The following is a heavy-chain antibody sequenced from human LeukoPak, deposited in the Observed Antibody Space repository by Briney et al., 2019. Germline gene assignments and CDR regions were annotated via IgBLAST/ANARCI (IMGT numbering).Heavy chain of an antibody. V-gene: IGHV3-21*01. D-gene: IGHD4-17*01. Sequence: GGSLRLSCAASGFTFSSYSMNWVRQAPGEGLEWVSSISSSSSYIYYADSAKGRFTISRDNAKNSLYVQMNSLRAEDTAVYYCVRDMTTATTCYLQHWGQGTLVTVSS. CDR1: GFTFSSYS. CDR3: VRDMTTATTCYLQH. J-gene: IGHJ1*01. CDR2: ISSSSSYI.